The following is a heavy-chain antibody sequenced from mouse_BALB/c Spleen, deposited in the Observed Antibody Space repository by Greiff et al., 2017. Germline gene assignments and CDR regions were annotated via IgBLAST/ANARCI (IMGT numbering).Heavy chain of an antibody. Sequence: QVQLQQSGAELVKPGASVKMSCKASGYTFTSYNMHWVKQTPGQGLEWIGAIYPGNGDTSYNQKFKGKATLTADKSSSTAYMQLSSLTSEDSAVYYCARRIDYDWYLDVWGAGTTVTVSS. D-gene: IGHD2-13*01. J-gene: IGHJ1*01. CDR3: ARRIDYDWYLDV. V-gene: IGHV1-12*01. CDR1: GYTFTSYN. CDR2: IYPGNGDT.